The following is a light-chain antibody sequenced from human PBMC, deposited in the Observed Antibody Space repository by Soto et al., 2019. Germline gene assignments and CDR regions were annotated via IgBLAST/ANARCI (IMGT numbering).Light chain of an antibody. J-gene: IGLJ1*01. V-gene: IGLV1-51*02. CDR3: GTWDSSLSAYV. CDR1: SSKIGNNY. CDR2: ENN. Sequence: QSLLTQPPSVSAAPRQKVTISCSGSSSKIGNNYVSWYQQLPRTAPKLLIYENNKRPSGIPDRFSGSKSGTSATLGITGLQTGDEADYYCGTWDSSLSAYVFGTG.